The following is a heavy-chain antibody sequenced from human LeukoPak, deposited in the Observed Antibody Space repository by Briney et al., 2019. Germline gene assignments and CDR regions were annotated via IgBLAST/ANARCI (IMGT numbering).Heavy chain of an antibody. CDR3: ARDRPNISGDYFDS. Sequence: PGGSLRLSSAASGFTCSSYSMKWLRQARGEGLEWGSYITSSSDTIYYADSVKGRITISTGNAKNSLYLQMNSLRDEDTAVYYCARDRPNISGDYFDSWGQGTLATVSS. CDR2: ITSSSDTI. CDR1: GFTCSSYS. J-gene: IGHJ4*02. V-gene: IGHV3-48*02. D-gene: IGHD1/OR15-1a*01.